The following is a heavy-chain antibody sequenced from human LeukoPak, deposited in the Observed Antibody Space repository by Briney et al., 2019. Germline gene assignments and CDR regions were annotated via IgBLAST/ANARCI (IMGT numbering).Heavy chain of an antibody. CDR3: ARPLTNDYGGLFDY. J-gene: IGHJ4*02. Sequence: ASVKVSCKASGYTFTGYYIHWVRQAPGQGLEWMGWINLDSGGTSSAQKLQGRVTLTRDTSISTAYMELNRLRSDDTAVYYCARPLTNDYGGLFDYWGQGTLVTVSS. D-gene: IGHD4-23*01. CDR1: GYTFTGYY. CDR2: INLDSGGT. V-gene: IGHV1-2*02.